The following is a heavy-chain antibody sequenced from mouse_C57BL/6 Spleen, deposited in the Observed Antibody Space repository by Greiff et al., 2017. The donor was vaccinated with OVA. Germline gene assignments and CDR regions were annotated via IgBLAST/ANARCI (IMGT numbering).Heavy chain of an antibody. D-gene: IGHD4-1*01. CDR3: ARDWAYYFDY. CDR2: ISSGSSTI. J-gene: IGHJ2*01. V-gene: IGHV5-17*01. CDR1: GFTFSDYG. Sequence: EVKLMESGGGLVKPGGSLKLSCAASGFTFSDYGMHWVRQAPEKGLEWVAYISSGSSTIYYADTVKGRFTISRDNAKITLFLQMTSLRSEDTAMYYCARDWAYYFDYWGQGTTLTVSS.